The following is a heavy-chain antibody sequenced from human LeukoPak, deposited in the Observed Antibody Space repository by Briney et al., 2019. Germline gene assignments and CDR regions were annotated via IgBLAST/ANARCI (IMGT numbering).Heavy chain of an antibody. CDR3: SRDRFCDY. CDR2: IKQDGSEK. V-gene: IGHV3-7*01. J-gene: IGHJ4*02. CDR1: GFTSSNYW. D-gene: IGHD3-10*01. Sequence: GGSLRLSCAAPGFTSSNYWMGWVRQAPGKGLEWVANIKQDGSEKYYVDSVKGRFTISRDNAKNSLYLQMNSLRAEDTAVYYCSRDRFCDYWGQGTLVTVSS.